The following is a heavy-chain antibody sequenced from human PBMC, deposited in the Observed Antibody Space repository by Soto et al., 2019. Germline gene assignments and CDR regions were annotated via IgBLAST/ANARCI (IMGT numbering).Heavy chain of an antibody. CDR1: GGSISSNNW. J-gene: IGHJ4*02. CDR3: ARDQGSHPGD. D-gene: IGHD6-13*01. Sequence: QVQLQESGPGLVRPSGTLSLTCAVSGGSISSNNWWSWVRQPPGKGLEWIGEIYHSGGTNYNPSLKSRVTMSVVPSKNLSSLTLNSVTAADTAFYYCARDQGSHPGDWGQGTLVSVSS. CDR2: IYHSGGT. V-gene: IGHV4-4*02.